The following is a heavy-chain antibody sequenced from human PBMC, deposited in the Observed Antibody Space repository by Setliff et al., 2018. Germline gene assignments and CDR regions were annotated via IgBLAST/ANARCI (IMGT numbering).Heavy chain of an antibody. D-gene: IGHD5-12*01. CDR3: ARDRGLEADVVSLINMGDF. Sequence: GGSLRLSCAASGFMFSNHWMSWVRQAPGKGLEWVANIRQDGTEKYYVDSVKGRFSISRDNAKKSMFLQMTSLRSDDTAVYYCARDRGLEADVVSLINMGDFWGQGTLVTVSS. J-gene: IGHJ4*02. CDR2: IRQDGTEK. V-gene: IGHV3-7*03. CDR1: GFMFSNHW.